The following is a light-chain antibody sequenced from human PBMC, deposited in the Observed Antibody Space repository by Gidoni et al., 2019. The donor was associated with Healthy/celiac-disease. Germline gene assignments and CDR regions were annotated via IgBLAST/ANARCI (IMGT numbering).Light chain of an antibody. V-gene: IGKV3-20*01. J-gene: IGKJ1*01. CDR3: QHYSSSLWT. CDR2: GAS. CDR1: QSVSSNY. Sequence: EIVLTQSPGTLSLSPGERATLSCRASQSVSSNYLAWYQQKPGQAPRLLIYGASSRATGIPDRFSGSGSGTDFTLTISRLEPEDFAVYYCQHYSSSLWTFGQGTKVEI.